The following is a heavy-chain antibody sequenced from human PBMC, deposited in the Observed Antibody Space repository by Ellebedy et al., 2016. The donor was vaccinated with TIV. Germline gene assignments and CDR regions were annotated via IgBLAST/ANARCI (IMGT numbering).Heavy chain of an antibody. CDR2: VSPYDGNT. Sequence: AASVKVSCKASGYTLMSYGICWVRQAPGQGLEWMGWVSPYDGNTNYAQKFPVRVTMTIDTSTSTGYMDLRSLSSDDTAVYYCARGFRYGSGRWPLDYWGQGTVVTVSS. J-gene: IGHJ4*02. CDR3: ARGFRYGSGRWPLDY. CDR1: GYTLMSYG. D-gene: IGHD4-23*01. V-gene: IGHV1-18*01.